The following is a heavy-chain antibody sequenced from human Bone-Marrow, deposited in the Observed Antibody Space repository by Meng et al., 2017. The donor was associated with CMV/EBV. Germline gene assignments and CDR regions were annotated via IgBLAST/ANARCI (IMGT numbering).Heavy chain of an antibody. CDR2: IYWNDDK. J-gene: IGHJ4*02. D-gene: IGHD6-6*01. Sequence: SGPMLVKPTQTLTLTCTFSGFSLSTSGVGVAWSRQPPGKALELLPLIYWNDDKRYSPALKSRLTITKDTSKYQVVLTMTNMDPVDTATYYCAHRRQSIAALRWAFDDWGQGTRVTVSS. CDR3: AHRRQSIAALRWAFDD. V-gene: IGHV2-5*01. CDR1: GFSLSTSGVG.